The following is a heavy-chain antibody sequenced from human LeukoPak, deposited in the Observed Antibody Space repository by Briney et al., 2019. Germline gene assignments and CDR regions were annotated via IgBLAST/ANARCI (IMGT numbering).Heavy chain of an antibody. Sequence: GGSLRLSCAASGFAFSSYAMHWVRQAPGKGLEYVSAISSNGGSTYYANSVKGRFTISRDNSKNTLYLQMGSLRAEDMAVYYCARDPPRDGYNWNYFDYWGQGTLVTVSS. D-gene: IGHD5-24*01. CDR2: ISSNGGST. J-gene: IGHJ4*02. CDR1: GFAFSSYA. CDR3: ARDPPRDGYNWNYFDY. V-gene: IGHV3-64*01.